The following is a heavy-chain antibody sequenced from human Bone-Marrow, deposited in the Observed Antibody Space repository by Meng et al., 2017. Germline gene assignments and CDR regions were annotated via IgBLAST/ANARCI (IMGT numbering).Heavy chain of an antibody. CDR2: IYPGDSDT. J-gene: IGHJ4*02. V-gene: IGHV5-51*01. D-gene: IGHD3-16*02. Sequence: GESLKISCAASGFTVSSNYMSWVRQAPGKGLEWMGIIYPGDSDTRYSPSFQGQVTISADKSISTAYLQWSSLKASDTAMYYCARQIKRLGELSLYYSDYWGQGTLVTVSS. CDR1: GFTVSSNY. CDR3: ARQIKRLGELSLYYSDY.